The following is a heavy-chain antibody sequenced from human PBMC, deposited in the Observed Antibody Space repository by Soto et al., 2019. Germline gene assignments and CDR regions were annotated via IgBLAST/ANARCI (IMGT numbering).Heavy chain of an antibody. CDR2: ISGSGGST. Sequence: PGGSLRLSCAASGFTFSSYAMSWVRQAPGKGLEWVSAISGSGGSTYYADSVKGRFTISRDNSKNTLYLQMNSLRAEDTAVYYCAKDATVTTGSLAYYYYYYGMDVWGQGTTVTVSS. CDR1: GFTFSSYA. J-gene: IGHJ6*02. V-gene: IGHV3-23*01. D-gene: IGHD4-17*01. CDR3: AKDATVTTGSLAYYYYYYGMDV.